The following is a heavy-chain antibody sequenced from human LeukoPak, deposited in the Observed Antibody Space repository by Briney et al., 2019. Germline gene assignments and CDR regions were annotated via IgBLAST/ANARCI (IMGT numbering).Heavy chain of an antibody. Sequence: PGGSLRLSCAVSGFPFSSYGMHWVRRAPGRGLEWVAVISYDGSNKYYADSVKRRFPISRDNSKNTLYLQMNSLRAEDTAVYDCAKDRSSGGYPLFDYWGQGTLVAVSS. CDR1: GFPFSSYG. V-gene: IGHV3-30*18. CDR3: AKDRSSGGYPLFDY. D-gene: IGHD6-19*01. CDR2: ISYDGSNK. J-gene: IGHJ4*02.